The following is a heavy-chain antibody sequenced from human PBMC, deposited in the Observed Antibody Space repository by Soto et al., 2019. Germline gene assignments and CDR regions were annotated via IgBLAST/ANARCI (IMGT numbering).Heavy chain of an antibody. Sequence: QLGGSLRLSCGAPGVTFKDYGMHWVRQAPGKGLEWVAVISYDGKQTYYADSVKGRFTISKDKSKRTLFLQVNSLRVDDTAVYYCARDGWGSNWYFDLWGRGTLVTVSS. CDR3: ARDGWGSNWYFDL. CDR2: ISYDGKQT. J-gene: IGHJ2*01. V-gene: IGHV3-30*03. D-gene: IGHD3-16*01. CDR1: GVTFKDYG.